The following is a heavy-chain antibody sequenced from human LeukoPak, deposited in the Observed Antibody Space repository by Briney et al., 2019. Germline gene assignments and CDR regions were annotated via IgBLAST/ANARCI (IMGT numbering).Heavy chain of an antibody. CDR2: IKQDGSEK. J-gene: IGHJ2*01. CDR3: VRWIASGSGIYWYFDV. CDR1: GFTLSRYY. V-gene: IGHV3-7*01. D-gene: IGHD1-26*01. Sequence: PGGSLRLSCAASGFTLSRYYMTWVRQAPGKGLEWVANIKQDGSEKFYVDSVKGRFTISRDNAKNSLFLQMNSLRAEDTAVYYCVRWIASGSGIYWYFDVWGRGTLVTVSS.